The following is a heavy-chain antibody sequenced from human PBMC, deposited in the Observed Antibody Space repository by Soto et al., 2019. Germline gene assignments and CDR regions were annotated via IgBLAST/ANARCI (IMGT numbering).Heavy chain of an antibody. D-gene: IGHD1-26*01. J-gene: IGHJ4*02. Sequence: QVQLVQSGAEVKKPGSSVKVSCKASGGTFSSYSINWGRQAPGQGLEGMGEIIPILGTANYAQKFQGRVTITADESTSTAYMELSSLRSEDTAVYYCARDGGRHSGGIDYWGQGTLVTVSS. CDR3: ARDGGRHSGGIDY. V-gene: IGHV1-69*01. CDR2: IIPILGTA. CDR1: GGTFSSYS.